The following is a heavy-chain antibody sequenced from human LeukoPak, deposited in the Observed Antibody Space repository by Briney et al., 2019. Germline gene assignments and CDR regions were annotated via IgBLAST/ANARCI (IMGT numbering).Heavy chain of an antibody. J-gene: IGHJ4*02. D-gene: IGHD6-13*01. CDR1: GLTFSNYG. V-gene: IGHV3-23*01. CDR3: AKALYSSSWYGDY. Sequence: PGGSLRLSCAASGLTFSNYGMSWVRQAPGKGLEWVSFISGSGGSTYYEDSVKGRFTISRDNSKSTLYLQMNSLRAEDTAVYYCAKALYSSSWYGDYWGQGTLVTVSS. CDR2: ISGSGGST.